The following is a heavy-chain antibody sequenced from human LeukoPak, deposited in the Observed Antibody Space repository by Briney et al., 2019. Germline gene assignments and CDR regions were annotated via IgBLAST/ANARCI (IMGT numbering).Heavy chain of an antibody. V-gene: IGHV3-9*01. D-gene: IGHD6-19*01. CDR1: GFTFDDYA. Sequence: PGGSLRLSCAAPGFTFDDYAMHWVRQAPGKGLEWVSGISWNSDSIGYADSVKGRFTISRDNAKKSLYLQMNSLRAEDTALYYCAKGRWQWLVGGYFDYWGQGTLVTVSS. CDR2: ISWNSDSI. CDR3: AKGRWQWLVGGYFDY. J-gene: IGHJ4*02.